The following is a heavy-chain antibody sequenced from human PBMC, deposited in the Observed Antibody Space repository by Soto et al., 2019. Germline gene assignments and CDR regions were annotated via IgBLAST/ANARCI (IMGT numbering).Heavy chain of an antibody. CDR1: GYTFSTYH. CDR2: IKSSGDIT. CDR3: ARQPPNTSLFDC. D-gene: IGHD7-27*01. V-gene: IGHV1-46*01. Sequence: QVQLVQSGAEVTKPEASVKISCKTSGYTFSTYHMHWVRLAPGQGLEWVGIIKSSGDITLYAQKFQGRVTMSKDTSTSTVYMEGSSLRSEDTAVYYCARQPPNTSLFDCWGQGTQVTVSS. J-gene: IGHJ4*02.